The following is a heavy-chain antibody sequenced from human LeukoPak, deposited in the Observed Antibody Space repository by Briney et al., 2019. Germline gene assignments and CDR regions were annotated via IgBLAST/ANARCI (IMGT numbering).Heavy chain of an antibody. CDR2: IRPDNGGT. D-gene: IGHD1-26*01. V-gene: IGHV1-2*02. CDR3: TRDISGANFDY. Sequence: ASVKVSCKASGYTTAYFLHWVRQAPGQGLDWMGWIRPDNGGTNYAQKFQGRVTLTWDTSINTVYMELKGLRSDDMAIYYCTRDISGANFDYWGQGTLVTVSS. J-gene: IGHJ4*02. CDR1: GYTTAYF.